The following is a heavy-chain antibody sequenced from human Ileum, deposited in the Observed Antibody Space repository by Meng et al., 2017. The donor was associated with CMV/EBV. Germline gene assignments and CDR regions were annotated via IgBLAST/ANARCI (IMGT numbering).Heavy chain of an antibody. CDR1: GYPFTTSY. V-gene: IGHV1-46*01. CDR2: INYSAGTA. Sequence: ASAKVSCKAAGYPFTTSYIHWGRQAPGQGLEWMGVINYSAGTATFAQKFLGRLTMTRDTSSKTVYMVLSSLRSEDTAVCSCARDRPTGYHYYGMDVWGQGTTVTVSS. D-gene: IGHD1-1*01. CDR3: ARDRPTGYHYYGMDV. J-gene: IGHJ6*02.